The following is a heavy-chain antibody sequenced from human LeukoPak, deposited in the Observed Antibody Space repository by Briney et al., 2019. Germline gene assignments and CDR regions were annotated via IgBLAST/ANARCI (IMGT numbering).Heavy chain of an antibody. CDR3: ARDLGMTDGDYVSYFDY. J-gene: IGHJ4*02. CDR2: ISSSGSII. Sequence: GGSLRLSCAASGFTFSRYELNWVRQAPGKGLEWVSYISSSGSIIYYADSVKGRFTISRDNAKNSLYLQMNSLRAEDTALYYCARDLGMTDGDYVSYFDYWGQGTLVAVSS. D-gene: IGHD4-17*01. V-gene: IGHV3-48*03. CDR1: GFTFSRYE.